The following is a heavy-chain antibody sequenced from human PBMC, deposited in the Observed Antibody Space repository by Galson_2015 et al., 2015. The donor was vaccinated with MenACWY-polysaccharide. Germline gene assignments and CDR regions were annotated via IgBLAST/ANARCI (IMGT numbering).Heavy chain of an antibody. CDR2: IEKDGSEK. CDR3: ARGHYGMEV. V-gene: IGHV3-7*01. Sequence: SLRLSCAASGFTFGDYAMAWFRQAPGKGLEWVANIEKDGSEKYYVDSVKGRFTISRDNALYLQMNSLRAEDTAVYFCARGHYGMEVWGQGTTVT. CDR1: GFTFGDYA. J-gene: IGHJ6*02.